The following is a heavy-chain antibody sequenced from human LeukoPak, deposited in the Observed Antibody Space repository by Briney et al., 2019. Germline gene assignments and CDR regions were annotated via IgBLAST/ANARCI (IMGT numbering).Heavy chain of an antibody. J-gene: IGHJ4*02. CDR2: INAGNGNT. Sequence: GASVKVSCKASGYTFTGYAMHWVRQAPGQRLEWMGWINAGNGNTKYSQKFQGRVTITRDTSASTAYMELSSLRSEDTAVYYCASRTSSSWYFACFDYWGQGTLVTVSS. CDR1: GYTFTGYA. CDR3: ASRTSSSWYFACFDY. V-gene: IGHV1-3*01. D-gene: IGHD6-13*01.